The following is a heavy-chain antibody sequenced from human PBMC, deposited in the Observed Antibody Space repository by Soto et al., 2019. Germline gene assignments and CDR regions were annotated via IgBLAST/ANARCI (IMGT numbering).Heavy chain of an antibody. CDR1: GGSFSGYY. V-gene: IGHV4-34*01. Sequence: SETLSLTCAVYGGSFSGYYWSWIRQPPGKGLEWIGEINHSGSTNYNPSLKSRVTISVDTSKNQFSLKLSSVTAADTAVYYCARRNIVVVPAAMGTNWFDPWGQGTLVTVSS. J-gene: IGHJ5*02. CDR2: INHSGST. CDR3: ARRNIVVVPAAMGTNWFDP. D-gene: IGHD2-2*01.